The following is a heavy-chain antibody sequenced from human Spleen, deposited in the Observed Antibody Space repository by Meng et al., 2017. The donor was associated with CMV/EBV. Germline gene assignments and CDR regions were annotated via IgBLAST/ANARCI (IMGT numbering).Heavy chain of an antibody. D-gene: IGHD1-1*01. CDR3: VRDHTTGGVDV. Sequence: LRLSCTVSGGSISSGGYYWSWVRQSHGKGLEWIGYVYYTGGTYYNPSLKSRLTISVDTSKNQFSLKLGSVTAADTAVYHCVRDHTTGGVDVWGQGTTVTVSS. J-gene: IGHJ6*02. V-gene: IGHV4-31*03. CDR1: GGSISSGGYY. CDR2: VYYTGGT.